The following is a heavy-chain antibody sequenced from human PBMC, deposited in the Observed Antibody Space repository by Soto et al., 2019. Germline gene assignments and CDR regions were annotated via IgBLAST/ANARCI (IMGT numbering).Heavy chain of an antibody. Sequence: SETLSLTCTVSGGSISSDYWSWIRQPAGKGLEWIGRIYTSENTHYNPSLRSRVSMSLDTSKNQLSLNLSSETAADTAVYYCARGVGRSSWTSVDSWGQGTLVTVSS. CDR2: IYTSENT. V-gene: IGHV4-4*07. D-gene: IGHD6-13*01. CDR1: GGSISSDY. J-gene: IGHJ4*02. CDR3: ARGVGRSSWTSVDS.